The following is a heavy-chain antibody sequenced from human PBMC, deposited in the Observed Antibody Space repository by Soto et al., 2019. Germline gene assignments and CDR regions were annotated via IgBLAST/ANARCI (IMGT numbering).Heavy chain of an antibody. D-gene: IGHD3-3*01. CDR1: GGSITSGGYS. J-gene: IGHJ4*02. CDR3: ARGSGYYRNFDS. CDR2: VFDSVKT. V-gene: IGHV4-31*02. Sequence: QVQLQESGPGLVKPSQTLSLTCSVSGGSITSGGYSWTWIRHQPGKALQWIGYVFDSVKTYYNPSLKGRLTISVDTAKNLFSLELSSVTAGDTAVYFCARGSGYYRNFDSWGQGTLVSVSS.